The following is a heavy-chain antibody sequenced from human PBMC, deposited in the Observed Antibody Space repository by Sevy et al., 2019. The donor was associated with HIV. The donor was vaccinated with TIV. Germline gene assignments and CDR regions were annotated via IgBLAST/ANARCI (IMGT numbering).Heavy chain of an antibody. CDR1: GFTFSSYA. D-gene: IGHD2-2*03. CDR3: ARDPLLGIAREVARGGY. V-gene: IGHV3-23*01. Sequence: GGSLRLSCAASGFTFSSYAMSWVRQAPGKGLEWVSAISGSGGSTYYADSVEGRFTISRDNARYSLYLQMNSLRADDTAVYYCARDPLLGIAREVARGGYWGQGTLVTVSS. CDR2: ISGSGGST. J-gene: IGHJ4*02.